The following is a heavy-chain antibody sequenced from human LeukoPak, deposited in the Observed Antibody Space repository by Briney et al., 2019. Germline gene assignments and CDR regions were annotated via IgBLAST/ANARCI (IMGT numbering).Heavy chain of an antibody. Sequence: SETLSLTCTVSGGSISSYYWSWIRQPPGKGLEWIGYIYYSGSTNYNPSLKSRVTMSVDTSKNQFSLKLSSVTAADTAVYYCARHRVPDYYYYMDVWGKGTTVTVSS. CDR3: ARHRVPDYYYYMDV. J-gene: IGHJ6*03. CDR1: GGSISSYY. D-gene: IGHD2-2*01. CDR2: IYYSGST. V-gene: IGHV4-59*01.